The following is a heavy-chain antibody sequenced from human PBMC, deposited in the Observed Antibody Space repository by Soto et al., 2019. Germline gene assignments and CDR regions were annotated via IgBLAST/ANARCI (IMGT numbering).Heavy chain of an antibody. CDR3: AKDHELYSRDLDNVGYDNWFDP. V-gene: IGHV3-30*18. D-gene: IGHD3-3*01. Sequence: QVQLVESGGGLVQPGGSLRLSCAASGFTFSDHGIHWVRQPPGKGLEWVAVISYDERSKFYADSVRGRITLSGDNSQSMVYLHLNSLRVEDTAVYYCAKDHELYSRDLDNVGYDNWFDPRGQGTLVIVSS. CDR2: ISYDERSK. J-gene: IGHJ5*02. CDR1: GFTFSDHG.